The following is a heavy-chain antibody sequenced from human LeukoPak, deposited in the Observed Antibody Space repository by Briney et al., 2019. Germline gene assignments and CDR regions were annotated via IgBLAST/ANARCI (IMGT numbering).Heavy chain of an antibody. CDR3: AKDPLRYCGGDCYPRYFDY. D-gene: IGHD2-21*02. Sequence: GGSLRPSCAASGFTFSSYAMSWVRQAPGKGLEWVSAISGSGGSTYYADSVKGRFTISRDNSKNTLYLQMNSLRAEDTAVYYCAKDPLRYCGGDCYPRYFDYWGQGTLVTVSS. J-gene: IGHJ4*02. V-gene: IGHV3-23*01. CDR1: GFTFSSYA. CDR2: ISGSGGST.